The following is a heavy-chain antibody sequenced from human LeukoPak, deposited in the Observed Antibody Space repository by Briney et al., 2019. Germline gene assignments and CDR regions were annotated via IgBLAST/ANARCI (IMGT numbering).Heavy chain of an antibody. CDR3: ARGDAQPAGHYYDSSGKSFLFDY. V-gene: IGHV3-48*03. CDR1: GFTFSSYE. J-gene: IGHJ4*02. Sequence: GGSLRLSCLASGFTFSSYEMNWIRQAPGKGLEWVSYISSGGRAIYYADSVKGRFTISRDNAKNSLFLQMNSLRAEDTAVYYCARGDAQPAGHYYDSSGKSFLFDYWGQGALVTVSS. CDR2: ISSGGRAI. D-gene: IGHD3-22*01.